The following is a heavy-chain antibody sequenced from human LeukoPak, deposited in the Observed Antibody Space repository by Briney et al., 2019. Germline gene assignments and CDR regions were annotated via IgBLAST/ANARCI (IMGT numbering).Heavy chain of an antibody. D-gene: IGHD3-10*01. J-gene: IGHJ4*02. CDR2: VYYSGTT. CDR1: GGSISGYY. CDR3: ARQSRSYYGRYFDY. Sequence: SETLSLTCTVSGGSISGYYWGWIRQPPGKALEWIGSVYYSGTTSYNPSLKSRVTISVDMSKNHFSLRLRSVTAADTAVYYCARQSRSYYGRYFDYWGQGTLVTVSS. V-gene: IGHV4-39*07.